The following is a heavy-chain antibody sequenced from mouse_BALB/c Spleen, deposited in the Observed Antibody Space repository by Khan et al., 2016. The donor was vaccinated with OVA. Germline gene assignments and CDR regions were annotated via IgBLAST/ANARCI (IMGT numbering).Heavy chain of an antibody. J-gene: IGHJ2*01. CDR3: TRDRFDY. CDR1: GYTFITFW. CDR2: FNPTSVYT. Sequence: VQFVEPGAELAKPGASVKMSCKASGYTFITFWMHWVKQRPGQGLEWSGYFNPTSVYTDYNEKFKDRATLSADKSSSTAYMQLSSITSGDSPVYYYTRDRFDYWGQGTPLTVSS. V-gene: IGHV1-7*01.